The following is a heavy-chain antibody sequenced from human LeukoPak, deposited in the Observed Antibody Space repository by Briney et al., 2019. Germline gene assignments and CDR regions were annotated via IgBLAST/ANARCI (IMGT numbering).Heavy chain of an antibody. CDR3: ARDTTAVAGTVWFDP. CDR1: GGSISRSTYY. CDR2: IYYGGSI. V-gene: IGHV4-39*07. D-gene: IGHD6-19*01. J-gene: IGHJ5*02. Sequence: SETLSLTCTVSGGSISRSTYYWGWIRQPPGKGLEWIGSIYYGGSIYYNPSLKSRVTISVDSSKNQFSLKLSSVTAADTAVYYCARDTTAVAGTVWFDPWGQGTLVTVSS.